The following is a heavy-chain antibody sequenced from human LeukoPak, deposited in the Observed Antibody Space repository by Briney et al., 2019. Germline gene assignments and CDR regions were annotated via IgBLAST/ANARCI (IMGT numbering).Heavy chain of an antibody. CDR2: IYHSGST. Sequence: PSETLSLTCAVSGYSLSSGYYWGWIRQPPGKGLEWIGSIYHSGSTYYNPSLTSRVTISVDKSKTQFSLTLSSLPAAATAVYYCAGRTVVPGNYYYYYMDVWGKGTTVTVSS. J-gene: IGHJ6*03. CDR3: AGRTVVPGNYYYYYMDV. D-gene: IGHD2-2*01. V-gene: IGHV4-38-2*01. CDR1: GYSLSSGYY.